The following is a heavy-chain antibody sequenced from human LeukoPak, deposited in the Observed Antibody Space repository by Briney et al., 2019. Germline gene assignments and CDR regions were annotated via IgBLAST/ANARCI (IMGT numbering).Heavy chain of an antibody. D-gene: IGHD3-9*01. V-gene: IGHV1-69*13. J-gene: IGHJ4*02. CDR2: IIPIIGTA. CDR3: ATCLRYFDWLQVAYFDY. CDR1: GGTFSSYA. Sequence: ASVKVSCKASGGTFSSYAISWVRQAPGQGLEWMGGIIPIIGTANYAQKFQGRVTITADESTSTAHMELSSLRSEDTAVYYCATCLRYFDWLQVAYFDYWGQGTLVTVSS.